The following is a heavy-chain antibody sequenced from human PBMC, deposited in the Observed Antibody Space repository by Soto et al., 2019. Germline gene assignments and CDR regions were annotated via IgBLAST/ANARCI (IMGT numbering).Heavy chain of an antibody. Sequence: PGESLKISCKGSGYSFTSYWIGWVRQMPGKGLEWMGIIYPGDSDTRYSPSSQGQVTISADKSISTAYLQWSSLKASDTAMYYCARQRTGYSYSRYYYGMDVWGQGTTVTVSS. D-gene: IGHD5-18*01. J-gene: IGHJ6*02. CDR3: ARQRTGYSYSRYYYGMDV. V-gene: IGHV5-51*01. CDR2: IYPGDSDT. CDR1: GYSFTSYW.